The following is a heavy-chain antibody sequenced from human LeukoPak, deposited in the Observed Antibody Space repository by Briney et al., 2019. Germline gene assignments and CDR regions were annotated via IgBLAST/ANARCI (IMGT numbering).Heavy chain of an antibody. Sequence: PSQTLSLTCTVSSGPITSGGYYWTWIRQPPGKGLEWIGYIYYSGSTNYNPSLKSRVTISVDTSKNQFSLKLSSVTAADTAVYYCARLPWVQLWSYGMDVWGQGTTVTVSS. CDR1: SGPITSGGYY. D-gene: IGHD5-18*01. CDR3: ARLPWVQLWSYGMDV. CDR2: IYYSGST. J-gene: IGHJ6*02. V-gene: IGHV4-61*08.